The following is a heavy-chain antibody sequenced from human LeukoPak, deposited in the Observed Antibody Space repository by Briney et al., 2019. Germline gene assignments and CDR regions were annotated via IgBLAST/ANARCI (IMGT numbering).Heavy chain of an antibody. CDR3: ARTYYGSGTYYKENWFDP. V-gene: IGHV3-48*04. Sequence: GSLRLSCAASGFTFSDYSMNWVRQAPGKGLEWVSYITGRSSTTYYADSVKGRFTISRDNAKNSLFLQMNSLRVEDTAVYYCARTYYGSGTYYKENWFDPWGQGTLVTVSS. J-gene: IGHJ5*02. CDR1: GFTFSDYS. D-gene: IGHD3-10*01. CDR2: ITGRSSTT.